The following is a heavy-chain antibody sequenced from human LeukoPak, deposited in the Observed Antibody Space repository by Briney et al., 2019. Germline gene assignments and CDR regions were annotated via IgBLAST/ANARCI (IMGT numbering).Heavy chain of an antibody. J-gene: IGHJ4*02. D-gene: IGHD1-7*01. CDR2: IHYSGST. V-gene: IGHV4-59*08. CDR1: GGSISSYY. Sequence: PSETLSLTCTVSGGSISSYYWSWMRQPPGKGLEWIGYIHYSGSTSYNPSLKSRVTISLDTSRTQFSLKLTSVTAADTAIYYCASTEWNYARWGQGTLVTVSP. CDR3: ASTEWNYAR.